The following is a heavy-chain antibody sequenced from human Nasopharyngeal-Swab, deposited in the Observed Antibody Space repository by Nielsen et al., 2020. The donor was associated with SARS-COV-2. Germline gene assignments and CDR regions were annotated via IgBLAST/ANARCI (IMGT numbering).Heavy chain of an antibody. Sequence: GGSLRLSCEASGFTFSSYAMHWVRQAPGKGLEWVAVISYDGSIKKSADSVEGPFTISRDNSKNTLYLQMNSLRTDDTAVYYCARGGSSGESSFDYWGQGTLVTVSA. CDR3: ARGGSSGESSFDY. D-gene: IGHD5-12*01. CDR2: ISYDGSIK. CDR1: GFTFSSYA. V-gene: IGHV3-30-3*01. J-gene: IGHJ4*02.